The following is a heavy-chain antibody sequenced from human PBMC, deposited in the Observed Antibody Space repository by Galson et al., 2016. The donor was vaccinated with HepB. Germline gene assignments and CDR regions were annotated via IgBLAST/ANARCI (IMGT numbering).Heavy chain of an antibody. CDR3: ARGHDILTGQPPTGDAFDI. CDR2: ISAYNDQI. CDR1: GYIFHNYA. Sequence: SVKVSCKASGYIFHNYAISWVRQGPGLGLEWMGWISAYNDQIHYARKFQDRVTITTHSSTTTAYMELRSLRFNDTAIYYCARGHDILTGQPPTGDAFDIWGQGTMVSVSA. J-gene: IGHJ3*02. V-gene: IGHV1-18*01. D-gene: IGHD3-9*01.